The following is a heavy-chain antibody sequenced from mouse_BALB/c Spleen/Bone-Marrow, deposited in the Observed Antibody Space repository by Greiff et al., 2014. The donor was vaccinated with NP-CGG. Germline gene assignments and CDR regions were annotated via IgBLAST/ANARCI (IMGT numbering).Heavy chain of an antibody. J-gene: IGHJ2*01. CDR1: GYTFTTST. CDR2: INPSSGYT. CDR3: ARRDDGYVFFDY. D-gene: IGHD2-3*01. V-gene: IGHV1-4*01. Sequence: QVQLKGAGAGLARPGGSGEMSCRGSGYTFTTSTIYWGGQRPGQGLGWIGYINPSSGYTNYIQKFKDKATLTADKSSSTAYMQLSSLTSEDSAVYYCARRDDGYVFFDYWGQGTTLTVSS.